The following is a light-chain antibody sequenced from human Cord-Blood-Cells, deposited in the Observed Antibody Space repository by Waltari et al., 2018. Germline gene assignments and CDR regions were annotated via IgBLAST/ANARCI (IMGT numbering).Light chain of an antibody. CDR1: SRAVGGYNY. V-gene: IGLV2-11*01. J-gene: IGLJ1*01. CDR2: DVS. Sequence: QSALTQPRSVSGSPGQSVTIPCSGTSRAVGGYNYASWYQQHPGKAPKLMIYDVSKRPSGVPDRFSGSKSGNTASLTISGLQAEDEADYYCCSYAGSFYVFGTGTKVTVL. CDR3: CSYAGSFYV.